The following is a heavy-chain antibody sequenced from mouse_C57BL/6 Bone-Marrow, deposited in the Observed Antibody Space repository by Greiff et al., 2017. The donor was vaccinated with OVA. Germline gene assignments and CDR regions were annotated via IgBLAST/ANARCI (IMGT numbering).Heavy chain of an antibody. CDR3: ARSGYYYGSSPFAY. D-gene: IGHD1-1*01. J-gene: IGHJ3*01. Sequence: VKLVESGAELARPGASVKLSCKASGYTFTSSGISWVKQRTGQGLEWIGEIYPRSGNTYYNEKFKGKATLTADKSSSTAYMELRSLTSEDSAVYCCARSGYYYGSSPFAYWGQGTLVTVSA. V-gene: IGHV1-81*01. CDR1: GYTFTSSG. CDR2: IYPRSGNT.